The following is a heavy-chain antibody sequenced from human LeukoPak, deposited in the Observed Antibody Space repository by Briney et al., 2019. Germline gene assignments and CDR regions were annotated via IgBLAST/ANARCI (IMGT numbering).Heavy chain of an antibody. J-gene: IGHJ4*02. CDR1: GFTFLDFA. V-gene: IGHV3-23*01. Sequence: GGSLRLSCAASGFTFLDFAMSWVRQAPGKGLEWVSAISGSGGTTYYADAVKGRFTISRDNSKNTLYLQMNSLSAEDTAEYYCAKGETEGGGLAHAYWGQGTLVTVSS. CDR2: ISGSGGTT. D-gene: IGHD2-15*01. CDR3: AKGETEGGGLAHAY.